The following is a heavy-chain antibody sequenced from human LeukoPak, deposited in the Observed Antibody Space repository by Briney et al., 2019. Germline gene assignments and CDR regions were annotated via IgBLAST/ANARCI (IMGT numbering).Heavy chain of an antibody. Sequence: GGSLRLSCAASGFTFSSYAMSWVRQAPGKGLEWVSAISGSGGSTYYADSVKGRFTISRDNSKNTLYLQMNSLRAEDTAVYYCAKHSAPHADCGDYVWWYFDLWGRGTLVTVSS. CDR1: GFTFSSYA. V-gene: IGHV3-23*01. CDR2: ISGSGGST. D-gene: IGHD4-17*01. J-gene: IGHJ2*01. CDR3: AKHSAPHADCGDYVWWYFDL.